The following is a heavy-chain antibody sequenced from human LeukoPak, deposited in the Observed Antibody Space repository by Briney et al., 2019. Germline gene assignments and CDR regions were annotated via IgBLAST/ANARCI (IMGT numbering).Heavy chain of an antibody. CDR3: ARAQAAEIAYFAY. D-gene: IGHD2-21*01. CDR2: ISAYNGNT. V-gene: IGHV1-18*01. J-gene: IGHJ4*01. Sequence: ASVKVSCKASGYAFTSYGISWVRQAPGQGLEWMGWISAYNGNTNYAQKFQGRVTITTDESTSTAYMELSSLRSEDTAVYYCARAQAAEIAYFAYWGQEPWSPSPQ. CDR1: GYAFTSYG.